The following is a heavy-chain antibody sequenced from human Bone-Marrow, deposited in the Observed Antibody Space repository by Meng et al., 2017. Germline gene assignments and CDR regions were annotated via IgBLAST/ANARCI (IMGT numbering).Heavy chain of an antibody. J-gene: IGHJ4*02. CDR1: GYTFTSYG. V-gene: IGHV1-18*01. D-gene: IGHD1-26*01. CDR2: ISAYNGNT. Sequence: ASVKVSCKASGYTFTSYGISWVRQAPGQGLEWMGWISAYNGNTTYAQKLQGRVTMTTETSTSTAYMVLRSLRSDDTAVYYCASSGVGATLPDYWGQGTLVTVSS. CDR3: ASSGVGATLPDY.